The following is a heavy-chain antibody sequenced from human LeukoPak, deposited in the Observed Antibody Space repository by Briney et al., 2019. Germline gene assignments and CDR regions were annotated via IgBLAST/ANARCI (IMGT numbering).Heavy chain of an antibody. Sequence: GASVKVSCKASGGTFSSYAISWVRQAPGQGLEWMGGIIPIFGTANYAQKFQGRVTITADESTSTAYMELSSLRSEDTAVYYCARTGVYGYSGYDLSGYNWFDPWGQGTLVTVSS. V-gene: IGHV1-69*13. D-gene: IGHD5-12*01. CDR1: GGTFSSYA. CDR2: IIPIFGTA. J-gene: IGHJ5*02. CDR3: ARTGVYGYSGYDLSGYNWFDP.